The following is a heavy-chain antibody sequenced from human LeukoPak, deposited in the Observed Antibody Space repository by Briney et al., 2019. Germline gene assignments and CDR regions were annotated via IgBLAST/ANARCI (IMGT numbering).Heavy chain of an antibody. CDR1: GDSVSSNSAA. CDR3: ARAPIGWDRKGARAFDI. D-gene: IGHD1-14*01. J-gene: IGHJ3*02. V-gene: IGHV6-1*01. CDR2: TYYRSKWYN. Sequence: SQTLSLTCAISGDSVSSNSAAWNWIRQSPSRGLEWLGRTYYRSKWYNDYAVSVKSRITINPDTSKNQFSLQLNSVTPEDTAVYYCARAPIGWDRKGARAFDIWGQGTMVTVSS.